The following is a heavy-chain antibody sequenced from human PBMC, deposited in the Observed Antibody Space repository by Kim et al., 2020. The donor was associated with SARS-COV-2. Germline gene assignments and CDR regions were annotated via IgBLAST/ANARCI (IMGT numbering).Heavy chain of an antibody. CDR1: GGSISSSSYY. D-gene: IGHD4-17*01. CDR3: AGSTVTFLFDY. Sequence: SETLSLTCTVSGGSISSSSYYWGWIRQPPGKGLEWIGSIYYSGSTYYNPSLKSRVTISVDTSKNQFSLKLSSVTAADTAVYYCAGSTVTFLFDYWGQGTLVTVSS. J-gene: IGHJ4*02. CDR2: IYYSGST. V-gene: IGHV4-39*01.